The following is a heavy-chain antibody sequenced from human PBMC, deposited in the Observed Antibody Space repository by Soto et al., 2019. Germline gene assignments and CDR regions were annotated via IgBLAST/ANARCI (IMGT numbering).Heavy chain of an antibody. CDR1: GFSLSTSGMC. Sequence: SGPTLVNPTPPLTLTCTFFGFSLSTSGMCVSWIRQPPGKALVWLALIDWDDDKYYSTSLKTRLTISKDTSKNQVVLTMTNMDPVDTATYYCARIQVAAVGSYYYYYYGMDVWCQGTTVTVSS. CDR3: ARIQVAAVGSYYYYYYGMDV. CDR2: IDWDDDK. J-gene: IGHJ6*02. D-gene: IGHD6-13*01. V-gene: IGHV2-70*01.